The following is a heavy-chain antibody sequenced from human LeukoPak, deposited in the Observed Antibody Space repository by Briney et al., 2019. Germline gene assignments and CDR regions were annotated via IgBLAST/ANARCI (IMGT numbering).Heavy chain of an antibody. V-gene: IGHV1-69*13. CDR3: AKTPCGGDCYYYYYGMDV. J-gene: IGHJ6*02. CDR2: IIPIFGTA. D-gene: IGHD2-21*02. CDR1: GGTFSSYA. Sequence: SVKVSCKASGGTFSSYAISWVRQAPGQGLEWMGGIIPIFGTANYAQKFQGRVTITADEYTSTAYMELSSLRSEDTAVYYCAKTPCGGDCYYYYYGMDVWGQGTTVTVSS.